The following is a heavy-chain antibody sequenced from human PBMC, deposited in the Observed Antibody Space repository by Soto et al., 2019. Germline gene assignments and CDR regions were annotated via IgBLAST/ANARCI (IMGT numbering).Heavy chain of an antibody. CDR2: INASGDNA. J-gene: IGHJ4*02. Sequence: GGSLRLSCAASGFTFSSFGMNWVRRAPGRGLEWVSVINASGDNAFHADSVKGRFTISRDNSKNTLYLQMNSLRAEDTAVYYCAKAARTTTLYNFDFWGQGTLVTVSS. CDR3: AKAARTTTLYNFDF. D-gene: IGHD1-1*01. CDR1: GFTFSSFG. V-gene: IGHV3-23*01.